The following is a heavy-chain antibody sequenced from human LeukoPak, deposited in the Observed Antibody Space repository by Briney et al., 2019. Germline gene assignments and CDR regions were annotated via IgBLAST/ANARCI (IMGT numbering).Heavy chain of an antibody. J-gene: IGHJ5*02. CDR2: IIPIFGTA. CDR3: AREGSSGFNNWFDP. Sequence: GSSVKVSCKASGGTFSSYAISWVRQAPGQGLEWMGRIIPIFGTANYAQKFQGRVTITTDESTSTAYMELSSLRSEDTAVYYCAREGSSGFNNWFDPWGQGTLVTASS. CDR1: GGTFSSYA. V-gene: IGHV1-69*05. D-gene: IGHD3-22*01.